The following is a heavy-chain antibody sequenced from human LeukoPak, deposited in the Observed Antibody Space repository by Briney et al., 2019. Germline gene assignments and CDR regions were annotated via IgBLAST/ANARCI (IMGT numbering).Heavy chain of an antibody. D-gene: IGHD1-26*01. CDR3: AKASGSLLAYYYYMDV. CDR2: ISSSSSYI. Sequence: GGSLRLSCAASGFTFSSYAMHWVRQAPGKGLEWVSSISSSSSYIYYADSVKGRFTISRDNAKNSLYLQMNSLRVEDTAIYYCAKASGSLLAYYYYMDVWGKGTTVTISS. CDR1: GFTFSSYA. J-gene: IGHJ6*03. V-gene: IGHV3-21*04.